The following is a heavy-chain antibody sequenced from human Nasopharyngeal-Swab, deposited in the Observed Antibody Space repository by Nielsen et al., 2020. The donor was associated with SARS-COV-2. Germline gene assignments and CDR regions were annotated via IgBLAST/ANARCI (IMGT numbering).Heavy chain of an antibody. CDR1: GFTFSNAW. CDR2: ISSSSSTI. V-gene: IGHV3-48*04. D-gene: IGHD3-9*01. J-gene: IGHJ3*02. Sequence: GESLKISCAASGFTFSNAWMSWVRQAPGKGLEWVSYISSSSSTIYYADSVKGRFTISGDNAKNSLYLQMNSLRAEDTAVYYCATYYDILTGYSEAFDIWGQGTMVTVSS. CDR3: ATYYDILTGYSEAFDI.